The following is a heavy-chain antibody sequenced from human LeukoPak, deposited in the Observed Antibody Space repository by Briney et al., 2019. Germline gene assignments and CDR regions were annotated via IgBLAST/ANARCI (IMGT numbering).Heavy chain of an antibody. V-gene: IGHV1-18*01. CDR3: ARSPPYYDFWSGYSRYAFDI. CDR1: GYTFTSYG. Sequence: ASVKVSCKASGYTFTSYGISWVRQAPGQGLEWMGWISAYNGNKNYAQKLQGRVTMTTDTSTSTADIELRSLRSDDTAVYYSARSPPYYDFWSGYSRYAFDIWGQGIMVTVSS. D-gene: IGHD3-3*01. J-gene: IGHJ3*02. CDR2: ISAYNGNK.